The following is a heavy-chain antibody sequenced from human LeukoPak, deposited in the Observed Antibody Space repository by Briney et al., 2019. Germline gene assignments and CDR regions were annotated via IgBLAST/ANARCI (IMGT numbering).Heavy chain of an antibody. V-gene: IGHV3-7*01. Sequence: PEGSLRLSCAASGFTFSSYWMSWVRQAPGKGLEWVANIKQDGSEKYYVDSVKGRFTISRDNAKNSLYLQMNSLRAEDTAVYYCATVSRGVCFDYWGQGTLVTVSS. D-gene: IGHD3-10*01. J-gene: IGHJ4*02. CDR2: IKQDGSEK. CDR3: ATVSRGVCFDY. CDR1: GFTFSSYW.